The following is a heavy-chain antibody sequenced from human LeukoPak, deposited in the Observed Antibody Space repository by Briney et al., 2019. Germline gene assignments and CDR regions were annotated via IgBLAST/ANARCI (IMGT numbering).Heavy chain of an antibody. CDR3: AKPMTTVTPVDF. Sequence: GGSLRLSCEASGFSLRSYSMNWVRQAPGKGLEWISYISGGTNTIYYADSVRGRFTIFRDSAKNSLYLQMNSLRAEDTAFYYCAKPMTTVTPVDFWGQGALVTVSS. D-gene: IGHD4-17*01. CDR2: ISGGTNTI. V-gene: IGHV3-48*01. J-gene: IGHJ4*02. CDR1: GFSLRSYS.